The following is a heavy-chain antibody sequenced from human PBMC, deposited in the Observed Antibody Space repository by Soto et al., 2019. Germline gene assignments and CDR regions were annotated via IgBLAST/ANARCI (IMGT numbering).Heavy chain of an antibody. CDR2: LFYGGTT. V-gene: IGHV4-39*01. CDR1: GGSISGYY. Sequence: PSETLSLTCTVSGGSISGYYWTWIRQPPGKGLEWVGSLFYGGTTDYSPSLKSRLTMSLDTSKNHFSLKLRSVTAADTAVYYCARHRGPAPVYWGQGTLVTVSS. J-gene: IGHJ4*02. CDR3: ARHRGPAPVY. D-gene: IGHD3-10*01.